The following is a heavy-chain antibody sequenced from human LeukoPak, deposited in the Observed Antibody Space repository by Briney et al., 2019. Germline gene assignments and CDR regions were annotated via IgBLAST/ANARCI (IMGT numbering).Heavy chain of an antibody. J-gene: IGHJ4*02. CDR2: IIPIFGTA. D-gene: IGHD3-22*01. CDR3: ARDLGDYYDSSGYYY. V-gene: IGHV1-69*13. Sequence: SVKVSCKASGGTFSSYAISWVRQAPGQGLEWMGGIIPIFGTANYAQKFQGRVTITADESTSTAYMELSSLRSEDTAVYYCARDLGDYYDSSGYYYWGQGTLVTVSS. CDR1: GGTFSSYA.